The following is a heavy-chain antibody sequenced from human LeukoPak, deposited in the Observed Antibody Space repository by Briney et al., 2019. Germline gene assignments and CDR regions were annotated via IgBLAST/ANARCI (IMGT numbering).Heavy chain of an antibody. D-gene: IGHD3-22*01. CDR3: ARRGDSRGYYDAFDI. CDR2: VGTAGDT. J-gene: IGHJ3*02. Sequence: GGSLRLSCTSPGFTFSSYNMHGVRQPTGKGLEWVSAVGTAGDTYYPGSVKGRFTISRENAKNSLYLQMNSLRAGDTAVYYCARRGDSRGYYDAFDIWGQGTMVTVSS. CDR1: GFTFSSYN. V-gene: IGHV3-13*01.